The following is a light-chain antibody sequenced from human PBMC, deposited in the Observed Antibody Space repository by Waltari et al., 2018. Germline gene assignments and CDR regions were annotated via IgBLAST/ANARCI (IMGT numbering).Light chain of an antibody. J-gene: IGKJ4*01. CDR2: DVS. Sequence: EILLRQSPATLSVSPGETVSLPCRASRSVSTNLAWYQQKHGEVPRLLIYDVSTRAAGVPARFSGSGSGTEFFLSISGLQSEDFATYYCQQYQPWPPITVGGGTKV. CDR3: QQYQPWPPIT. V-gene: IGKV3-15*01. CDR1: RSVSTN.